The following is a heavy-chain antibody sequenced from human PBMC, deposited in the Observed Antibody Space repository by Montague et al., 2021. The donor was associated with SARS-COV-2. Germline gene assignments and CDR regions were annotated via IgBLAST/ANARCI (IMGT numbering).Heavy chain of an antibody. CDR2: ISRDSDKI. Sequence: SLRLSCAASGFSFGDYAMHWVRLAPGQGLEWVSGISRDSDKIGYXDSXKGRFIVSRDNAKNSLYQQMNSVRIDDTALYFCAKDVLSVPAAGGVFDSWGQGTLVAVSS. J-gene: IGHJ4*02. D-gene: IGHD6-13*01. CDR3: AKDVLSVPAAGGVFDS. V-gene: IGHV3-9*01. CDR1: GFSFGDYA.